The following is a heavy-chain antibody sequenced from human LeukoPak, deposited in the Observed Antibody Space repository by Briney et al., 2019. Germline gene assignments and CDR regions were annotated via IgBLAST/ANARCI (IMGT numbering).Heavy chain of an antibody. CDR1: GFTFSSYA. V-gene: IGHV3-30-3*01. J-gene: IGHJ4*02. Sequence: PGRSLRLSCAASGFTFSSYAMHWVRQAPGKGLEWVAVTSYDGSNKYYADSVKGRFTISRDNSKNTLYLQMNSLRGEDTAVYYCAKDEGYSYGYGGDYFDYWGQGTLVTVSS. CDR2: TSYDGSNK. CDR3: AKDEGYSYGYGGDYFDY. D-gene: IGHD5-18*01.